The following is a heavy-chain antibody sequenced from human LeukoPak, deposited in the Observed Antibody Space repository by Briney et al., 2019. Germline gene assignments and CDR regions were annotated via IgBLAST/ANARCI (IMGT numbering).Heavy chain of an antibody. CDR3: ARDEVYCSSTSCSYYGMDV. J-gene: IGHJ6*02. Sequence: PGGSLRLSCAASGFTFSSYGLHWVRQAPGKGLEWVSSISSSSSYIYYADSVKGRFTISRDNAKNSLYLQMNSLRAEDTAVYYCARDEVYCSSTSCSYYGMDVWGQGTTVTVSS. CDR2: ISSSSSYI. CDR1: GFTFSSYG. D-gene: IGHD2-2*01. V-gene: IGHV3-21*01.